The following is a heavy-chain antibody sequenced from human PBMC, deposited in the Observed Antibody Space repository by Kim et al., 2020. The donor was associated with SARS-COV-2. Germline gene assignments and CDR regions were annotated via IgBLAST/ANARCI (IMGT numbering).Heavy chain of an antibody. V-gene: IGHV3-30*04. J-gene: IGHJ4*02. CDR3: ARDPLRFSSGWYYFDY. Sequence: GGSLRLSCAASGFTFSSYAMHWVRQAPGKGLEWVAVISYDGSNKYYADSVKGRFTISRDNSKNTLYLQMNSLRAEDTAVYYCARDPLRFSSGWYYFDYWGQRTLVTLSS. D-gene: IGHD6-19*01. CDR1: GFTFSSYA. CDR2: ISYDGSNK.